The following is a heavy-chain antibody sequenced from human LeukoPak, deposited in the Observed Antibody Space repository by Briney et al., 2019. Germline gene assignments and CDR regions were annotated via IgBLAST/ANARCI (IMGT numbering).Heavy chain of an antibody. CDR1: GFTFSNYA. J-gene: IGHJ4*02. V-gene: IGHV3-23*01. CDR3: AKWGDFDILTGYYVSDF. CDR2: VTGRGGST. D-gene: IGHD3-9*01. Sequence: PGGSLRLSCVASGFTFSNYAMSWVRQAPGKRLEWVSAVTGRGGSTYYADSVKGRFTISRDNSRNTLFLQMNSLRAEDTAIYYCAKWGDFDILTGYYVSDFWGQGTLVTVSS.